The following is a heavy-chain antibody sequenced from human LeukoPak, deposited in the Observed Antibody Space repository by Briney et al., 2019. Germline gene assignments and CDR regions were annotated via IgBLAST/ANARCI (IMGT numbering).Heavy chain of an antibody. CDR3: ARAHHYFGSGHDY. CDR2: INPDSGVT. J-gene: IGHJ4*02. Sequence: ASMKVSCKTSVYTFTGYYMHWLRQAPGQGLEWMGRINPDSGVTNYAQKFQGRVTLTRDTSISTAYMELSSLRSDDTAVYYCARAHHYFGSGHDYWGQGTLVTVSS. CDR1: VYTFTGYY. D-gene: IGHD3-10*01. V-gene: IGHV1-2*02.